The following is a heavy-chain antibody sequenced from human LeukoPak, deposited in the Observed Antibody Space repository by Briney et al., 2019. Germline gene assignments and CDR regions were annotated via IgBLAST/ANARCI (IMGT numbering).Heavy chain of an antibody. J-gene: IGHJ5*02. CDR3: ARTPGREFDP. D-gene: IGHD1-14*01. Sequence: GEALQISCKGAGCRFTSYWMAWVRRMPGKGVEGMGMIYPADSDTRYSPSFQGQVTISADRSISTAYLQWSSLKASDTAMYYCARTPGREFDPWGQGTLVTVSS. CDR2: IYPADSDT. V-gene: IGHV5-51*01. CDR1: GCRFTSYW.